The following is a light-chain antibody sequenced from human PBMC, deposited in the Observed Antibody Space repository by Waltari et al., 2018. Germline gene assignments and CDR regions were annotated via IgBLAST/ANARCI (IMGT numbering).Light chain of an antibody. CDR2: TTS. CDR3: QQSFNTPRT. Sequence: DIQLTQSPSSLSAAVGDRVPITGRASQSITRYLNWYQQKPGKAPKLLIYTTSTLQSDIPSRFSGSGSGTDFTLTISSLQPEDFATYYCQQSFNTPRTFGQGTKLEIK. CDR1: QSITRY. J-gene: IGKJ2*01. V-gene: IGKV1-39*01.